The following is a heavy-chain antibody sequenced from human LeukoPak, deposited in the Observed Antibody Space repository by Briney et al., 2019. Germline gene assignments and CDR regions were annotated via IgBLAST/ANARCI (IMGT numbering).Heavy chain of an antibody. J-gene: IGHJ4*02. Sequence: GVSLRLSCAASGFTFSSYGMHWVRQAPGKGLEWVAVISYDGSNKYYADSVKGRFTISRDNSKNTLYLQMNSLRAEDTAVYYCAKGEDYYDSSRSLDYWGQGTLVTVSS. CDR1: GFTFSSYG. CDR3: AKGEDYYDSSRSLDY. D-gene: IGHD3-22*01. CDR2: ISYDGSNK. V-gene: IGHV3-30*18.